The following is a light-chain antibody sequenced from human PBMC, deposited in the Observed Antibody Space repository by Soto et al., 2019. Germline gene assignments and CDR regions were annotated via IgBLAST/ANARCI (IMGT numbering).Light chain of an antibody. Sequence: DIRMTQSPSSLSASVGDRVTITCRASQSIISYLNWYQQKPGKAPNLLIYAASSLQSGVPSRFSGSGSGTDFTLTISSLQPEDVAIYYCQQSYSTLMYTFGQGTKLEIK. CDR3: QQSYSTLMYT. CDR1: QSIISY. J-gene: IGKJ2*01. CDR2: AAS. V-gene: IGKV1-39*01.